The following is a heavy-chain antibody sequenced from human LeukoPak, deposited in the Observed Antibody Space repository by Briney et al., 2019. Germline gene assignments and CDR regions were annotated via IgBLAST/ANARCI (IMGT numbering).Heavy chain of an antibody. CDR3: ARIREVPAAPFDY. V-gene: IGHV1-2*02. J-gene: IGHJ4*02. D-gene: IGHD2-2*01. Sequence: ASAKVSCKASGCTFTGYYMHWVRQAPGQGLEWMGWINPNSGGTNYAQKFQGRVTMTRDTSISTAYMELSRLRSDDTAVHYCARIREVPAAPFDYWGQGTLVTVSS. CDR1: GCTFTGYY. CDR2: INPNSGGT.